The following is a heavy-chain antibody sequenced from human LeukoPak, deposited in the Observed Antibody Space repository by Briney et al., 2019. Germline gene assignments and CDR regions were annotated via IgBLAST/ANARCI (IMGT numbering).Heavy chain of an antibody. V-gene: IGHV4-4*07. CDR3: AKGNGDDDAFDI. CDR2: IYTSAYITEIT. Sequence: SETLSLTCTVSGGSISASYWSWIRQPAGKGLEWIGRIYTSAYITEITNYNPSLKSRVNLSIDTSKNQFSLRLSSVTAADTAMFYCAKGNGDDDAFDIWGQGTMVTASS. D-gene: IGHD4-17*01. J-gene: IGHJ3*02. CDR1: GGSISASY.